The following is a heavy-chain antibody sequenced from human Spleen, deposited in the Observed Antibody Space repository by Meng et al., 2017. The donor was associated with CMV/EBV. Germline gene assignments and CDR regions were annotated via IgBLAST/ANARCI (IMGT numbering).Heavy chain of an antibody. V-gene: IGHV1-69*12. Sequence: VQLWQCGGEVKKPGSSVKCACKASGGIFSSYAISWVRQAPGQGLEWMGGIIPIFGTANYAQKFQGRVTITADESTSTAYMELSSLRSEDTAVYYCATHPRGILWFGELSGYWGQGTLVTVSS. CDR2: IIPIFGTA. CDR1: GGIFSSYA. D-gene: IGHD3-10*01. CDR3: ATHPRGILWFGELSGY. J-gene: IGHJ4*02.